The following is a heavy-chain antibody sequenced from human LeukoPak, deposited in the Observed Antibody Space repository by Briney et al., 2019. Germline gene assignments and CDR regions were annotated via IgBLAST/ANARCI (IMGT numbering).Heavy chain of an antibody. V-gene: IGHV3-23*01. CDR3: ARHRSSWLIDY. Sequence: GGSLRLSCAASGFTFNSYAMSWVRQAPWERLQWVSGISDSGGNTYYADSVRGRFTISRDNSKNTLYLQMNSLRAEDTAVYYCARHRSSWLIDYWGQGTLVTVSS. D-gene: IGHD6-6*01. J-gene: IGHJ4*02. CDR1: GFTFNSYA. CDR2: ISDSGGNT.